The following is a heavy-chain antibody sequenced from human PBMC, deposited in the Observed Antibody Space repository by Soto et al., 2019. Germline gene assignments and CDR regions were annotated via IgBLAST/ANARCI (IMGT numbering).Heavy chain of an antibody. J-gene: IGHJ4*02. V-gene: IGHV6-1*01. Sequence: PSQTLSLTCAISGDSVSSNSAAWNWMRQSPSRGLEWLGRTYYRSKWYNDYAVSVKSRITINPDTSKNQFSLQLNSVTPEDTAVYYCVAAAGDYFDYWGQGTLVTVSS. CDR3: VAAAGDYFDY. D-gene: IGHD6-13*01. CDR1: GDSVSSNSAA. CDR2: TYYRSKWYN.